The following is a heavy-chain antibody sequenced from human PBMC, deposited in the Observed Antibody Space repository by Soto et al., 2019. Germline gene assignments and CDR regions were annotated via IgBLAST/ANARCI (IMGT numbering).Heavy chain of an antibody. D-gene: IGHD6-13*01. CDR2: IYHSGNT. Sequence: LSLTCAVSGYSISSGYYWGWIRQPPGKGLEWIGSIYHSGNTYYNPSLKSRVTISVDTSKNQFSLKLSFVTAADTAVYYCARDSRPSIAAAGTGGFAYFQHWGQGTLVTASS. CDR3: ARDSRPSIAAAGTGGFAYFQH. J-gene: IGHJ1*01. CDR1: GYSISSGYY. V-gene: IGHV4-38-2*02.